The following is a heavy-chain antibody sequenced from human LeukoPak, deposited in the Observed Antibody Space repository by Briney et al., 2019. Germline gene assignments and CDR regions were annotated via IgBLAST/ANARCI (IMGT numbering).Heavy chain of an antibody. CDR1: GFTFSIYW. CDR3: ARQQNRYDTKDFDY. V-gene: IGHV3-74*01. J-gene: IGHJ4*02. Sequence: GGPLRLSCEVSGFTFSIYWMHWVRQAPGKGLVWASRINSDGSSTSYADSVKGLFTISRDNAKNTLYLQMNSLRAEDTAVYYCARQQNRYDTKDFDYWGQGTLVTVSS. D-gene: IGHD3-22*01. CDR2: INSDGSST.